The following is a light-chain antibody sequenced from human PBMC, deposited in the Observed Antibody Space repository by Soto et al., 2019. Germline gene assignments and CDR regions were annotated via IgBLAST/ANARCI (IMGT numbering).Light chain of an antibody. CDR2: DAS. J-gene: IGKJ5*01. CDR3: QQRSNWPPIT. Sequence: VVTQSPATVSLYLWERATLSGRASQSVSSYLAWYQQKPGQAPRLLIYDASNRATGIPARFSGSGSGTDFTLTISSLEPEDFAVYYCQQRSNWPPITFGQGTRLEIK. V-gene: IGKV3-11*01. CDR1: QSVSSY.